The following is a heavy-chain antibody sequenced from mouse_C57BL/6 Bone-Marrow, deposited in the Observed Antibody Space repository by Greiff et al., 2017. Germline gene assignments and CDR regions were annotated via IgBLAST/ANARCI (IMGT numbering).Heavy chain of an antibody. CDR3: ARLYDGYYFYFDY. CDR2: IDPSDSYT. V-gene: IGHV1-69*01. D-gene: IGHD2-3*01. CDR1: GYTFTSYW. J-gene: IGHJ2*01. Sequence: QVQLQQPGAELVMPGASVKLSCKASGYTFTSYWMHWVKQRPGQGLEWIGEIDPSDSYTNYNQKFKGKSTLTVDKSSSTTYMQLSSLTSDDSAVYYCARLYDGYYFYFDYWGQGTTLTVSS.